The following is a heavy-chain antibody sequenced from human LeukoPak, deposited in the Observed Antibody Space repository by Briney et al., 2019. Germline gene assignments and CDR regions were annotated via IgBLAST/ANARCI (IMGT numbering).Heavy chain of an antibody. J-gene: IGHJ4*02. CDR3: ARVGVTMPVWDDY. CDR2: INHSGST. D-gene: IGHD3-10*01. Sequence: SETLSLTCAVYGGSFSGYYWRWIRQPPGKGLEWIGEINHSGSTSYNPSLKSRVTISVDTSKNEFSLKLSSVTAADTAVYYCARVGVTMPVWDDYWGQGTLVTVSS. V-gene: IGHV4-34*01. CDR1: GGSFSGYY.